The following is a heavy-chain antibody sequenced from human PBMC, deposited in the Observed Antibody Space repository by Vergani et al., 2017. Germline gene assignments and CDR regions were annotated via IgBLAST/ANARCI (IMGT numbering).Heavy chain of an antibody. CDR2: ISSSSSYT. Sequence: QVQLVESGGGLVKPGGSLRLSCAASGFTFSDYYMSWIRQAPGKGLEWVSYISSSSSYTNYADSVKGRLTISRDNAKNSLYLQMNSLRAEDTAVYYCARAPGNYEYYYYYGMDVWGQGTTVTVSS. V-gene: IGHV3-11*05. J-gene: IGHJ6*02. D-gene: IGHD1-7*01. CDR3: ARAPGNYEYYYYYGMDV. CDR1: GFTFSDYY.